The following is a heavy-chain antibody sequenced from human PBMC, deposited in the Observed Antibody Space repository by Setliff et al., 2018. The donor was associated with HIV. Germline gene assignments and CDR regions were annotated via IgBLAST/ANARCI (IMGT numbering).Heavy chain of an antibody. CDR3: ARDPPGYGDSKDY. D-gene: IGHD4-17*01. Sequence: SETLSLTCAVYGGSFSGYYWSWIRQPPGKGLEWIGEINHSGSTNYNPSLKSRVTISVDTSKNQFSLNLRSVTAADTAVYYCARDPPGYGDSKDYWGQGKLVTAPQ. CDR2: INHSGST. J-gene: IGHJ4*02. V-gene: IGHV4-34*01. CDR1: GGSFSGYY.